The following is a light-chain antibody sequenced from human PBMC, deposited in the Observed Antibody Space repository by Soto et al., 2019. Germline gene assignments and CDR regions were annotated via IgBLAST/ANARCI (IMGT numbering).Light chain of an antibody. V-gene: IGLV1-51*01. J-gene: IGLJ3*02. Sequence: QSVLTPPPSVSAAPGQKVTISCSGSNSNIEHNYVSWYQQFPGTAPRLLIYDNNKRPSGIPDRFSGSKSGTSATLGITGLQTGDEADYYCGTWDSSLSAGVFGGGTKLTVL. CDR2: DNN. CDR1: NSNIEHNY. CDR3: GTWDSSLSAGV.